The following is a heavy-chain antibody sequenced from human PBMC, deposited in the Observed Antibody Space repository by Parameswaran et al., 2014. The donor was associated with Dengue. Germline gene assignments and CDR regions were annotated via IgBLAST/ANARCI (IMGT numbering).Heavy chain of an antibody. Sequence: AISSARWIRQPPGKGLEWIGYFYYSGSTNYNLSLKSRVTISVDTSKNQFSLKLSSVTAADTAVYYCARATLRGSGSYYWFDPWGQGTLVTVSS. CDR2: FYYSGST. CDR1: AISSA. CDR3: ARATLRGSGSYYWFDP. J-gene: IGHJ5*02. V-gene: IGHV4-59*01. D-gene: IGHD3-10*01.